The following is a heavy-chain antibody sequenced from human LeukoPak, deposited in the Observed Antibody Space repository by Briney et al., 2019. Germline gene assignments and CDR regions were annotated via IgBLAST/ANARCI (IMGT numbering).Heavy chain of an antibody. Sequence: GGSLRLSCAASGFTFSSYAMSWVRQAPGKGLEWVSAISGSGGSTYYADSVKGRFAISRDNSKNTLYLQMNSLRAEDTAVYYCAKGIAAAGNEPFDYWGQGTLVTVSS. D-gene: IGHD6-13*01. CDR3: AKGIAAAGNEPFDY. CDR2: ISGSGGST. V-gene: IGHV3-23*01. CDR1: GFTFSSYA. J-gene: IGHJ4*02.